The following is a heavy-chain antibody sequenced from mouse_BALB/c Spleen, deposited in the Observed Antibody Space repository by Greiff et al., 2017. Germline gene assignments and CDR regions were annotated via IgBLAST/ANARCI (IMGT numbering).Heavy chain of an antibody. Sequence: EVNVVESGGGLVQPGGSLRLSCATSGFTFTDYYMSWVRQPPGKALEWLGFIRNKANGYTTEYSASVKGRFTISRDNSQSILYLQMNTLRAEDSATYYCARYYGNYGNFDVWGAGTTVTVSS. D-gene: IGHD2-1*01. CDR3: ARYYGNYGNFDV. J-gene: IGHJ1*01. CDR2: IRNKANGYTT. V-gene: IGHV7-3*02. CDR1: GFTFTDYY.